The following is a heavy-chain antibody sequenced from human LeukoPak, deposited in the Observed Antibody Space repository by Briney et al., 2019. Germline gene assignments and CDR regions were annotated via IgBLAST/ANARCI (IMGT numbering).Heavy chain of an antibody. CDR3: ARSHSVWTSFDY. V-gene: IGHV4-59*01. Sequence: SETLSLTCTVSGGSISTYYWSWIRQPPGKGLEWIGYIYYSGSTNYNPSLKSRVAISVDTSKNQFSLKLSSVTAADTAVYYCARSHSVWTSFDYWGQGTLVTVSS. D-gene: IGHD3/OR15-3a*01. CDR2: IYYSGST. CDR1: GGSISTYY. J-gene: IGHJ4*02.